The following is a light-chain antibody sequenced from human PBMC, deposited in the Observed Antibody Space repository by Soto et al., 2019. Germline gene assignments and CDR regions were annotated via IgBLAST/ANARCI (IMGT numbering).Light chain of an antibody. J-gene: IGLJ2*01. CDR1: SSDVGGYNY. CDR3: SSYGGSSNLV. CDR2: TVS. Sequence: QSALTQPASVSGSPGQSITISCTGTSSDVGGYNYVSWYQQHPGKAPKLMIYTVSNRPSGVSNRFSGSKSGNTASLTISGLQAEDEADYYCSSYGGSSNLVFGGGTKVTVL. V-gene: IGLV2-14*01.